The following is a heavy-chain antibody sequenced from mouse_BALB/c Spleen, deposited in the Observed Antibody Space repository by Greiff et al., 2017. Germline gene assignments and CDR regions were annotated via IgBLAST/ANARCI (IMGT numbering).Heavy chain of an antibody. J-gene: IGHJ3*01. Sequence: EVQGVESGGGLVQPGGSRKLSCAASGFTFSSYGMHWVRQAPEKGLEWVAYISSGSSTTYYADTVKGRFTISRDNAKNTLCLEMTSLRSEDTAMYYCATIGYVDCLAYWGQGTLVTVSA. V-gene: IGHV5-17*02. CDR2: ISSGSSTT. CDR3: ATIGYVDCLAY. CDR1: GFTFSSYG. D-gene: IGHD2-14*01.